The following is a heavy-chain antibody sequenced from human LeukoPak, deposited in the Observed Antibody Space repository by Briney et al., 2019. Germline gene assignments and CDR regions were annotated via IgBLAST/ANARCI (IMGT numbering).Heavy chain of an antibody. CDR1: GFTVSSNS. CDR2: IYSGST. J-gene: IGHJ4*02. D-gene: IGHD6-19*01. CDR3: AGRAGAESRGYGW. V-gene: IGHV3-53*01. Sequence: GGSLRLSGTVSGFTVSSNSMSWVRQAPGKGLEWVSFIYSGSTHYSDSVKGRFTISRDNSKNTLYLQMNSLRAEDTAVYYCAGRAGAESRGYGWWGGGRVVRVSS.